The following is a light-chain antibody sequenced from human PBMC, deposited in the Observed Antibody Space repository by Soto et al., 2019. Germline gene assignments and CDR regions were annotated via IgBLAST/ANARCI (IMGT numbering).Light chain of an antibody. Sequence: QSALTQPASVSGSPGQSITISCTASSSHIGSSNLVSWYQHHSGKAPKLIIYEGNKRPSGVSNRFSGSKSGKTASLTISGLQAEDEGTYYCCSYPGSSPLYVFGTGTKLTVL. J-gene: IGLJ1*01. V-gene: IGLV2-23*01. CDR3: CSYPGSSPLYV. CDR1: SSHIGSSNL. CDR2: EGN.